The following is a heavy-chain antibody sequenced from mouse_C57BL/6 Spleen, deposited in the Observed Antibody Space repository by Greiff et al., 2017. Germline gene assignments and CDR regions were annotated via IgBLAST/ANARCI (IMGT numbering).Heavy chain of an antibody. Sequence: VQLQQSGPELVKPGASVKISCKASGYSFTGYYMNWVKQSPEQSLEWIGEINPSTGGTTYNQKFKAKATLTVDKSSSTAYRQLKSLTSQDSAVYYGARSYYCGSRYVFDYWGQGTTLTVSS. J-gene: IGHJ2*01. CDR1: GYSFTGYY. CDR2: INPSTGGT. CDR3: ARSYYCGSRYVFDY. D-gene: IGHD1-1*01. V-gene: IGHV1-42*01.